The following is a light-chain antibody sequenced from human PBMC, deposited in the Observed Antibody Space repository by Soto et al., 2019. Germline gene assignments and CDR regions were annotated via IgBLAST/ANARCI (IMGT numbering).Light chain of an antibody. CDR3: CSYVGSSSVV. J-gene: IGLJ2*01. CDR1: SSDVGSYNL. CDR2: EVS. V-gene: IGLV2-23*02. Sequence: QSALTQPASVSGSPGQSITISCTGTSSDVGSYNLVSWYQQHPGKAPKLMIYEVSKRPSGVSNRFSGSKSGNTASLTISGLQAGDEADYYCCSYVGSSSVVFGGGTKLTVL.